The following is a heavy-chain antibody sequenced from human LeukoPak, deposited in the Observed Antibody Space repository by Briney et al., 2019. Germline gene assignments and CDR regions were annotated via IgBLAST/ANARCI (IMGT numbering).Heavy chain of an antibody. CDR3: AKAPTHGGKDSDGYRY. CDR1: GFTFSSYA. Sequence: PGGSLRLSCAASGFTFSSYAMSWVRQAPGKGLEWVSAISGSGGSTYYADSVKGRFTISRDNSKNTLYLQMNSLRAEDTAVYYCAKAPTHGGKDSDGYRYWGQGTLVTVSS. V-gene: IGHV3-23*01. J-gene: IGHJ4*02. D-gene: IGHD5-12*01. CDR2: ISGSGGST.